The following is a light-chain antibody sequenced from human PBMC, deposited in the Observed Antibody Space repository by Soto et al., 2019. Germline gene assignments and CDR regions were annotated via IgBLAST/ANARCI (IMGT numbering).Light chain of an antibody. CDR3: AAWDDSLNGRYV. CDR2: SNN. J-gene: IGLJ1*01. CDR1: SSNIGSNT. Sequence: QSALTQPPSASGTPGQRVNISCSGSSSNIGSNTVNWYQQLPGTAPKLLIYSNNQRPSGVPDRFSGSKSGTSASLAISGLQSEDEADYYCAAWDDSLNGRYVFGTGTKVTVL. V-gene: IGLV1-44*01.